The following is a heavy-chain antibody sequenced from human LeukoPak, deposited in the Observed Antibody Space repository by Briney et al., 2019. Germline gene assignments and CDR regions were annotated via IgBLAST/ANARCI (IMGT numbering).Heavy chain of an antibody. CDR3: ASYLVPPSEWSDRDWFDP. CDR1: GGTFSSYA. J-gene: IGHJ5*02. CDR2: IIPIFGTA. Sequence: GASVKVSCXASGGTFSSYAISWVRQAPGQGLEWMGRIIPIFGTANYAQKFQGRVTITTDESTSTAYMELSSLRSEDTAVYYCASYLVPPSEWSDRDWFDPRGQGTLVTVSS. V-gene: IGHV1-69*05. D-gene: IGHD3-3*01.